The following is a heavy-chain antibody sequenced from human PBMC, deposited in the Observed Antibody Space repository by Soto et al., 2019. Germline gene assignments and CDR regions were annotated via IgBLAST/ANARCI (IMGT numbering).Heavy chain of an antibody. CDR2: ISPDGRTT. CDR3: ADSWLPTSY. D-gene: IGHD3-10*01. V-gene: IGHV3-74*01. CDR1: GFSFSHYW. J-gene: IGHJ4*02. Sequence: VGSLRLSCAASGFSFSHYWMHWVRQAPGKGLVWVSRISPDGRTTTYADSVKGRSTISRDKAKSTLYLQMNSLTVEDGAVYYCADSWLPTSYWGPGTLVTVSS.